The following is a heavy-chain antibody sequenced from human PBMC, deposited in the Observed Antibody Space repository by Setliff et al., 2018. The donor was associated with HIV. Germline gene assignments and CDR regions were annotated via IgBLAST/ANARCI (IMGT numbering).Heavy chain of an antibody. CDR2: VYYSGIT. CDR1: GGSIIDSRYF. D-gene: IGHD2-2*01. V-gene: IGHV4-39*01. Sequence: PSETLSLTCTVSGGSIIDSRYFWGWIRQPPGKGLEWIGSVYYSGITYYSSSLKSRVTVSVDTSRIQFSLELTSVTAADTAVYYCARGPAEWQIVVVPAAHWYFDLWGRGTLVTV. CDR3: ARGPAEWQIVVVPAAHWYFDL. J-gene: IGHJ2*01.